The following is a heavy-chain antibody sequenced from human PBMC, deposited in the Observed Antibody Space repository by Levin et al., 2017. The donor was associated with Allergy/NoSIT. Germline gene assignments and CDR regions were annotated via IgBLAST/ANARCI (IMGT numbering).Heavy chain of an antibody. V-gene: IGHV3-21*01. D-gene: IGHD2-15*01. Sequence: PGGSLRLSCAASGFTFSSYSMNWVRQAPGKGLEWVSSISSSSSYIYYADSVKGRFTISRDNAKNSLYLQMNSLRAEDTAVYYCARDSSQSPVNYYYMDVWGKGTTVTVSS. CDR3: ARDSSQSPVNYYYMDV. J-gene: IGHJ6*03. CDR1: GFTFSSYS. CDR2: ISSSSSYI.